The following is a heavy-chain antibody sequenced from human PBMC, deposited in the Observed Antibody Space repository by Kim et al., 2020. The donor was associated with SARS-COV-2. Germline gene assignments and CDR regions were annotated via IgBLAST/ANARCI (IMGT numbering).Heavy chain of an antibody. D-gene: IGHD5-12*01. CDR1: GFTVSSNY. V-gene: IGHV3-66*01. CDR2: IYSDGRT. CDR3: ARGGDGYNSRPFDY. Sequence: GGSLRLSCAASGFTVSSNYMSWVRQAPGKGLEWVSVIYSDGRTYYADSVKGRFTISRDNSKNTLYLQMNSLRGVDTAVFYCARGGDGYNSRPFDYWGQGT. J-gene: IGHJ4*03.